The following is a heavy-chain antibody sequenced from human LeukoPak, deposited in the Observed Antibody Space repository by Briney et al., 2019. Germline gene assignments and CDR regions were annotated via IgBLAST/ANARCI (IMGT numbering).Heavy chain of an antibody. CDR2: INHSGST. V-gene: IGHV4-34*01. D-gene: IGHD4-23*01. CDR1: GGSFSGYY. Sequence: SETLSLTCAVYGGSFSGYYWSWIRQPPGKGLEWIGEINHSGSTNYNPSLKSQVTISVDTSKNQFSLKLSSVTAADTAVYYCARATVVTPPYYFDYWGQGTLVTVSS. J-gene: IGHJ4*02. CDR3: ARATVVTPPYYFDY.